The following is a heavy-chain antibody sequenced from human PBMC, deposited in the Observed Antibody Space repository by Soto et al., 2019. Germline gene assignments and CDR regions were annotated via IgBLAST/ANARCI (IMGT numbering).Heavy chain of an antibody. V-gene: IGHV3-64D*06. CDR3: VKDRWVDY. CDR1: GFTFSIYA. CDR2: ISSNGGST. J-gene: IGHJ4*02. D-gene: IGHD6-13*01. Sequence: PGGSLRLSCSVSGFTFSIYAMHWVRQAPGKGLEYVSSISSNGGSTYYADSVKGRFTISRDNSKNTLNLQMSSLTTEDTAVYYCVKDRWVDYWGQGTLVTVSS.